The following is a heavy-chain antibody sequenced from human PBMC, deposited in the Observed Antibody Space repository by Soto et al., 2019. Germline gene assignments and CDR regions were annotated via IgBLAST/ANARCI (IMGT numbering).Heavy chain of an antibody. CDR1: GFTFSSYG. CDR3: ARGPMTTVTTWGDWYFDL. CDR2: IWYDGTNK. D-gene: IGHD4-17*01. J-gene: IGHJ2*01. Sequence: QVQLVESGGGVAQPGRSLRLSCATSGFTFSSYGMHWVHQGPGKGLEWVAVIWYDGTNKYYADSVNGRFTISRDDSKNTLYLQMNSLRAEDTAVYYCARGPMTTVTTWGDWYFDLWGRGTLVTVSS. V-gene: IGHV3-33*01.